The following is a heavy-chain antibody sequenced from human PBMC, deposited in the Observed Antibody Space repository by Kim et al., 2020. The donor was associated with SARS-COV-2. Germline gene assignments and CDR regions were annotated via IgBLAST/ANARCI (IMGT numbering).Heavy chain of an antibody. J-gene: IGHJ3*02. D-gene: IGHD1-26*01. CDR1: GFTFSRYW. V-gene: IGHV3-7*01. CDR2: IKQDGSEK. CDR3: ARDDPILGAPTFDI. Sequence: GGSLRLSCAASGFTFSRYWLSWVRQAPGKGLEWLANIKQDGSEKYSVDSVKGRFTLSRDNAKSSLYLQMNSLRDEDTAVYYCARDDPILGAPTFDIWGQGTMVTVSS.